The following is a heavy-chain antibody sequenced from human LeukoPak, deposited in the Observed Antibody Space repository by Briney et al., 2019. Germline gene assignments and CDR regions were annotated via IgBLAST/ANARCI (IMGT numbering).Heavy chain of an antibody. CDR1: GFTFSSYW. CDR3: ARGDYDFWSGPTHYDY. J-gene: IGHJ4*02. V-gene: IGHV3-74*01. Sequence: TGGSLRLSCAASGFTFSSYWMHWVRQAPGKGLVWVSRINTDGSSTSYADSVKGRFTISRDNAKNTLYLQMNSLRAEDTAVYYCARGDYDFWSGPTHYDYWGQGILVTVSS. CDR2: INTDGSST. D-gene: IGHD3-3*01.